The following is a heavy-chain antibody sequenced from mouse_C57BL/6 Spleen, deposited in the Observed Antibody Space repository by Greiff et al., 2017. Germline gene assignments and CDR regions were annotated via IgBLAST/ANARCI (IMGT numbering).Heavy chain of an antibody. CDR1: GYTFTSYW. D-gene: IGHD1-1*01. CDR3: AHFYYGSSRFAY. V-gene: IGHV1-74*01. CDR2: IHPSDSDT. J-gene: IGHJ3*01. Sequence: QVQLQQPGAELVKPGASVKVSCKASGYTFTSYWMHWVKQRPGQGLEWIGRIHPSDSDTNYNQKFKGKATLTVDKSSSTAYMQLSSLTSEDSAVDYCAHFYYGSSRFAYWGQGTLVTVSA.